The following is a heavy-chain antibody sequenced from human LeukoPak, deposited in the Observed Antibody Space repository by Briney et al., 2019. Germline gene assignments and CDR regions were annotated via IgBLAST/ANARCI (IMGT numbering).Heavy chain of an antibody. Sequence: GGSLRLSCAASGFTFSSYAMSWVRQAPGKGLEWVANIKQDGSEKYYVDSVKGRFTISRDNAKNSLYLQMNSLRAEDTAVYYCARDRWELLFWGQGTLVTVSS. CDR1: GFTFSSYA. J-gene: IGHJ4*02. V-gene: IGHV3-7*01. CDR3: ARDRWELLF. D-gene: IGHD1-26*01. CDR2: IKQDGSEK.